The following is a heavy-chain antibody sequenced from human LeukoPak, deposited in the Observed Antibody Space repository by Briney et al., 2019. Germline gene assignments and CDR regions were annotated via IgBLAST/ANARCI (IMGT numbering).Heavy chain of an antibody. D-gene: IGHD5-18*01. CDR1: GGSISSGDYY. Sequence: PSETLSLTCTVSGGSISSGDYYWSWIRQPPGKGLECIGYIYYSGSTYYNPSLKSRVTISVDTSKNQFSLKLSSVTAADTAVYYCARVGQLGGYGMDVWGQGTTVTVSS. CDR3: ARVGQLGGYGMDV. J-gene: IGHJ6*02. V-gene: IGHV4-30-4*01. CDR2: IYYSGST.